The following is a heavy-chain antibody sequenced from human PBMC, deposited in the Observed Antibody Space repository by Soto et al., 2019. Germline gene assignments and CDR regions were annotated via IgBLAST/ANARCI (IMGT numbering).Heavy chain of an antibody. CDR1: GFTFKGYA. D-gene: IGHD5-18*01. Sequence: GGSLRLSCTASGFTFKGYAMHLVRQSPGKGLEWVAVMSYDGNDKSYADSVKGRFTISRDNSKNTLYLQMNSLRPEDTGMFYCARDSRPNGYSHDYFDYWGQGTLVAVSS. CDR2: MSYDGNDK. V-gene: IGHV3-30-3*01. J-gene: IGHJ4*02. CDR3: ARDSRPNGYSHDYFDY.